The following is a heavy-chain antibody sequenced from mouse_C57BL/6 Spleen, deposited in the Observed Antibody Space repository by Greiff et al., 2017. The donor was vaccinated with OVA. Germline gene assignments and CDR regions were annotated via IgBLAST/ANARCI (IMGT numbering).Heavy chain of an antibody. V-gene: IGHV6-6*01. CDR3: TRNYGSSFAY. CDR2: IRNKANNHAT. D-gene: IGHD1-1*01. J-gene: IGHJ3*01. Sequence: EVKLVESGGGLVQPGGSMKLSCAASGFTFSDAWMDWVRQSPEKGLEWVAVIRNKANNHATYYAVSVKGRFTISRDDSKSSVYLQMNSLRAEDTGIYYCTRNYGSSFAYWGQGTLVTVSA. CDR1: GFTFSDAW.